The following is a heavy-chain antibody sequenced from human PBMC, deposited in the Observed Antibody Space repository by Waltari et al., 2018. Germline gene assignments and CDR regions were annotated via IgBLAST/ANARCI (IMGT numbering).Heavy chain of an antibody. CDR1: GFTLSRAW. CDR3: TPGPSSFGSYYNYWDV. Sequence: EVQLVESGGGLVKPGGSLRLSCAASGFTLSRAWMSWVVQAPGRGLDGFARMNSKTEGGTTGYAEPLKVRLTNSEVKSKNTLYRQLTGRKTEDTACYSGTPGPSSFGSYYNYWDVWAKGPRSPSP. J-gene: IGHJ6*03. CDR2: MNSKTEGGTT. V-gene: IGHV3-15*01. D-gene: IGHD3-10*01.